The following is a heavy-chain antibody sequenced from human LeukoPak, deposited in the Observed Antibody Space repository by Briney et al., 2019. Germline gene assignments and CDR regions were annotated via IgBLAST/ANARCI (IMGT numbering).Heavy chain of an antibody. V-gene: IGHV3-11*01. D-gene: IGHD3-10*01. CDR3: AKESPYGSGSRNYYFHY. CDR2: ISSSGSTI. CDR1: GFTFSDYY. Sequence: GGSLRLSCAASGFTFSDYYMSWIRQAPGKGLEWVSYISSSGSTIYYADSVKGRFTISRDNAKNSLYLQMNSLRAEDTAVYYCAKESPYGSGSRNYYFHYWGQGTLVTVSS. J-gene: IGHJ4*02.